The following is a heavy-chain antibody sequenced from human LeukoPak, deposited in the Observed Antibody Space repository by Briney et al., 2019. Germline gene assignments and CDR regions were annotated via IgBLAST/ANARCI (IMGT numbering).Heavy chain of an antibody. Sequence: GASVKVSCKASGYTFTSYDISWVRQAPGQGLEWMGWISAYNGNTNYAQKLQGRVTMTTDTSTSTAYMELRSLRSDDTAVYYCARGSGYSSGWYVPTDDAFDIWGQGTMVTVSS. CDR2: ISAYNGNT. V-gene: IGHV1-18*01. D-gene: IGHD6-19*01. J-gene: IGHJ3*02. CDR3: ARGSGYSSGWYVPTDDAFDI. CDR1: GYTFTSYD.